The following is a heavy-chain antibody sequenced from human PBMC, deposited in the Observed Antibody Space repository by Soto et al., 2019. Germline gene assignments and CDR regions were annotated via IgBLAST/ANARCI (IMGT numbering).Heavy chain of an antibody. CDR1: GYTFTGYY. J-gene: IGHJ5*02. CDR2: INPNSGGT. V-gene: IGHV1-2*02. Sequence: GASVKVSCKAPGYTFTGYYMHWVRQAPGQGLEWMGWINPNSGGTNYAQKFQGRVTMTRDTSISTAYMELSRLRSDDTAVYYCARSRPGISTGTTLFPWGQGTLVTVSS. D-gene: IGHD1-7*01. CDR3: ARSRPGISTGTTLFP.